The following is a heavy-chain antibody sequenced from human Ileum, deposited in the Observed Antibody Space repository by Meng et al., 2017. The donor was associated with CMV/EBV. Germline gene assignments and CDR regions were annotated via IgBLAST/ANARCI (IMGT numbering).Heavy chain of an antibody. J-gene: IGHJ4*02. CDR1: GGSILSCAYY. CDR2: IYYSGPT. V-gene: IGHV4-30-4*08. Sequence: HVPLVERGTVLVKPLHPLSPTCTVSGGSILSCAYYWTWLRQPPGKGLEWIGYIYYSGPTSYNPSLKSRVSISVDTSRNQFSLQLSSVTAADTAVYYCARRSSGLFDYWGQGILVTVSS. CDR3: ARRSSGLFDY. D-gene: IGHD6-13*01.